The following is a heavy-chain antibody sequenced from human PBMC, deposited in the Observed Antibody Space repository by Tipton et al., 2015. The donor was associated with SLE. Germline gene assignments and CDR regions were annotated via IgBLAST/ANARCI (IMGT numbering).Heavy chain of an antibody. D-gene: IGHD3-9*01. CDR1: GFTFSSYW. V-gene: IGHV3-74*01. CDR3: ARDGLQYFDWSFDY. J-gene: IGHJ4*02. CDR2: INSDGSRT. Sequence: SLRLSCAASGFTFSSYWMHWVRQAPGKGLVWVSRINSDGSRTTYADSVKGRFTISRDNAKNTLYLQMNSLRAEDTAVYYCARDGLQYFDWSFDYWGQGTLVTVSS.